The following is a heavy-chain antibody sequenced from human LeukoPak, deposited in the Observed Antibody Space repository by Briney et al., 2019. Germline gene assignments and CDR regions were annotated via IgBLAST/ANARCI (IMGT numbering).Heavy chain of an antibody. J-gene: IGHJ4*02. CDR2: IYSGGST. CDR1: GFTVSSNY. Sequence: GGSLRLSCAASGFTVSSNYMSRVRQAPGKGLEWVSVIYSGGSTYYADSVKGRFTISRDNSKNTLYLQMNSLRAEDTAVYYCARAPYCSSTSCYSNYFDYWGQGTLVTVSS. D-gene: IGHD2-2*01. V-gene: IGHV3-66*02. CDR3: ARAPYCSSTSCYSNYFDY.